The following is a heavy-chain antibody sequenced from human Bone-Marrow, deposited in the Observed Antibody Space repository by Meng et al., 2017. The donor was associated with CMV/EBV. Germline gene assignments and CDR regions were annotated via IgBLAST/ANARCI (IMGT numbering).Heavy chain of an antibody. CDR1: GFTFSNYG. V-gene: IGHV3-33*03. D-gene: IGHD1-1*01. CDR2: IWYDGSNK. Sequence: GESLKISCEASGFTFSNYGMHWVRQAPGKGLEWVAVIWYDGSNKYYADSVKGRFTISRDNFNNTLYLQMNSLRAEDTAVYYCASFNWNDSGWGQGTLVTVS. CDR3: ASFNWNDSG. J-gene: IGHJ4*02.